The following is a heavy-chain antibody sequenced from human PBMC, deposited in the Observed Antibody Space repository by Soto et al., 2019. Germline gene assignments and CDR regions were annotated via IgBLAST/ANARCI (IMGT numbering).Heavy chain of an antibody. D-gene: IGHD3-22*01. CDR2: MSYGGDNK. CDR1: GFSLSNYG. V-gene: IGHV3-30*03. Sequence: QVQVVESGGGVVQPGRSLGLACAASGFSLSNYGMHWVRQAPGKGLEWVAAMSYGGDNKYYADSVKGRFSISKDNSKNTLYLQINSLGAEDTAVYYCARGVHTSNYNSSGFDCWGQGTLGTVSS. J-gene: IGHJ4*02. CDR3: ARGVHTSNYNSSGFDC.